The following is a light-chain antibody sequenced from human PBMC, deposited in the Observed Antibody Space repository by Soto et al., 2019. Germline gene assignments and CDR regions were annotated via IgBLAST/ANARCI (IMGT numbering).Light chain of an antibody. Sequence: QLVLTQPPSASGTPGQRVTISCSGSSSNIGSNYVYWYQQLPGTAPKLLIYRNNQRPSGVPDRFSGSKSGPSASLAISGLRSEDEADYYCAAWDDSLSALVFGGGTKLTVL. CDR3: AAWDDSLSALV. CDR1: SSNIGSNY. CDR2: RNN. V-gene: IGLV1-47*01. J-gene: IGLJ3*02.